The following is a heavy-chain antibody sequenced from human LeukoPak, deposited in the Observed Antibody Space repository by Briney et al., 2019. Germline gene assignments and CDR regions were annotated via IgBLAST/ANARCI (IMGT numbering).Heavy chain of an antibody. CDR1: GSTVSSYY. J-gene: IGHJ3*01. V-gene: IGHV4-59*02. Sequence: SETLTLTCTVSGSTVSSYYWSWIRQPPGKGLEWIGYIYYSGSTNYNPSLKSRVTMSIDTSKNQFSLKRNAVTAADTAVYFCASGGAGIAAASWGQGTMVTVSS. D-gene: IGHD6-13*01. CDR2: IYYSGST. CDR3: ASGGAGIAAAS.